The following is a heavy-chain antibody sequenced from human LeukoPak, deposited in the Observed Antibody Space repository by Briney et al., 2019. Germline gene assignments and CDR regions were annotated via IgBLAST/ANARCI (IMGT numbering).Heavy chain of an antibody. D-gene: IGHD2-15*01. J-gene: IGHJ4*02. Sequence: GGSLRLSCAASGFTVSSNYMSWVRQAPGKGLEWVSAIGGSTGSTNYADSVKGRFTISRDNSKNTLYLQMDSLRAEDTAVYYCAKGSGSSCYSPCDYWGQGILVTVSS. CDR2: IGGSTGST. V-gene: IGHV3-23*01. CDR3: AKGSGSSCYSPCDY. CDR1: GFTVSSNY.